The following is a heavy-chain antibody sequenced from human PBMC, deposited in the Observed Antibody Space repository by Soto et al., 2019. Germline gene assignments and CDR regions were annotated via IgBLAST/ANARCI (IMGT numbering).Heavy chain of an antibody. CDR2: IYWDDDK. CDR3: AHRLTLNSDWNYGRFDY. V-gene: IGHV2-5*02. Sequence: QITLKESGPTLVKPTQTLTLTCTFSGFSLTTSGVGVGWVRQPPGKALEWLALIYWDDDKRYSPSLEGRLTVTKDTSKNLVVLTMTNMNPVDTGTYFCAHRLTLNSDWNYGRFDYWGLGSLVTVSS. D-gene: IGHD1-7*01. J-gene: IGHJ4*02. CDR1: GFSLTTSGVG.